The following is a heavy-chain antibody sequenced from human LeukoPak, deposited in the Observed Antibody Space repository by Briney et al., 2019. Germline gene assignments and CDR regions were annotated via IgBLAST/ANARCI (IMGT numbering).Heavy chain of an antibody. V-gene: IGHV4-38-2*01. CDR3: AIDLRS. CDR1: GYSISSGYY. Sequence: SETLSLTCAVSGYSISSGYYWGWIRQPPGKGPEWIGSIYHSGSTYYNPSLKSRVTISVDTSKNQFSLKLSSVTAADTAVYYCAIDLRSWGQGTLVTVSS. J-gene: IGHJ5*02. D-gene: IGHD3-3*01. CDR2: IYHSGST.